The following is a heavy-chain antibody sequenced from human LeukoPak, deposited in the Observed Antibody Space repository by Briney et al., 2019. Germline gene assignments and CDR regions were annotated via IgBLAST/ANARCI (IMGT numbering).Heavy chain of an antibody. D-gene: IGHD3-22*01. CDR1: GYTFTSYY. J-gene: IGHJ4*02. Sequence: GASVKVSFKASGYTFTSYYMHWVRQAPGQGLEWMGIINPSGGSTSYAQKFQGRVTLTRDTSTSTVYMQLSSLRSEDTAVYYCARDYRKRHYYDSSGPFDYWGQGTLVTVSS. CDR3: ARDYRKRHYYDSSGPFDY. V-gene: IGHV1-46*01. CDR2: INPSGGST.